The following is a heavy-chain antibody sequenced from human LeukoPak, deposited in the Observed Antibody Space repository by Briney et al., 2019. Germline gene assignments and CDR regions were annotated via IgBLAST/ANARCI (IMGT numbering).Heavy chain of an antibody. J-gene: IGHJ3*02. CDR1: GFTFTSSA. Sequence: ASVKVSCKASGFTFTSSAMQWVRQARRQRLEWIGWIVVGSGNTNYAQKFQERVTITRDMSTSTAYMELSSLRSEDTAVYYCAAGRWLPLVAFDIWGQGTMVTVSS. CDR2: IVVGSGNT. V-gene: IGHV1-58*02. D-gene: IGHD5-24*01. CDR3: AAGRWLPLVAFDI.